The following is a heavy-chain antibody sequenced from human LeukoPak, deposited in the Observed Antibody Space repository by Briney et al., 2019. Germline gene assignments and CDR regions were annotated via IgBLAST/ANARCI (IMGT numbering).Heavy chain of an antibody. CDR1: GYTFTGYY. Sequence: ASVKVSCTASGYTFTGYYMHWVRQAPGQGLEWMGWINPNSVGTNYAQKFQGWVTMTRDTSTSTAYMELSRLRSDDTAVYYCARSHQGYYGSGSPAFDIRGQGTMVTVSS. J-gene: IGHJ3*02. V-gene: IGHV1-2*04. CDR2: INPNSVGT. D-gene: IGHD3-10*01. CDR3: ARSHQGYYGSGSPAFDI.